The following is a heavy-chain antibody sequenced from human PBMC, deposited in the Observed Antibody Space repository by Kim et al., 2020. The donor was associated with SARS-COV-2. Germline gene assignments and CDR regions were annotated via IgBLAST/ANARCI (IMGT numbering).Heavy chain of an antibody. CDR1: GFTFSSYS. CDR2: ISSSSSYI. CDR3: ARDENWNHRPFDY. Sequence: GGSLRLSCAASGFTFSSYSMNWVRQAPGKGLEWVSSISSSSSYIYYADSVKGRFTISRDNAKNSLYLQMNSLRAEDTAVYYCARDENWNHRPFDYWGQGTLVTVSS. V-gene: IGHV3-21*01. D-gene: IGHD1-1*01. J-gene: IGHJ4*02.